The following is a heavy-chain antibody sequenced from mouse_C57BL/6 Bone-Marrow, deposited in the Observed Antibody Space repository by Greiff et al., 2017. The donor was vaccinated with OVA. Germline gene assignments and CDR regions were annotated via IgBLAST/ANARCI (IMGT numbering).Heavy chain of an antibody. V-gene: IGHV1-78*01. Sequence: VKLVESDAELVKPGASVKISCKVSGYTFTDHTIHWMKQRPEQGLEWIGYIYPRDGSTKYNEKFKGKATLTADKSSSTAYMQLNSLTSEDSAVYFCARYSPRARDYFDYWGQGTTLTVSS. J-gene: IGHJ2*01. CDR3: ARYSPRARDYFDY. D-gene: IGHD3-3*01. CDR2: IYPRDGST. CDR1: GYTFTDHT.